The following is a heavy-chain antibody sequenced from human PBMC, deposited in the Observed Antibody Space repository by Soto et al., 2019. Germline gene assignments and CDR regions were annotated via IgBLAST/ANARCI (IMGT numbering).Heavy chain of an antibody. Sequence: TSETLSLTCTVSGGSISSGGYYWSWIRQHPGKGLEWIGYIYYSGSTYYNPSLKSRVTISVDTSKNQFSLKLSSVTAADTAVYYCARGPLGYCSSTSCYSHYFDYWGQGTLVTVSS. D-gene: IGHD2-2*01. CDR3: ARGPLGYCSSTSCYSHYFDY. CDR1: GGSISSGGYY. J-gene: IGHJ4*02. V-gene: IGHV4-31*03. CDR2: IYYSGST.